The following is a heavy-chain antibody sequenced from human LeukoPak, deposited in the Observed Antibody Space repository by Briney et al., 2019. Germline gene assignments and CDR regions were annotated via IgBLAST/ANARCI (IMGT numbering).Heavy chain of an antibody. D-gene: IGHD5-24*01. CDR3: ARGEMATISAFDI. J-gene: IGHJ3*02. Sequence: PGGSLRLSCAASGFTFRNAWMSWVRQAPGKGLEWVSVLYTDESTYSADSVKGRFTISRDNSMNTVYLQMNSLRAEDTAFYYCARGEMATISAFDIWGQGTMVTVSS. CDR1: GFTFRNAW. V-gene: IGHV3-66*01. CDR2: LYTDEST.